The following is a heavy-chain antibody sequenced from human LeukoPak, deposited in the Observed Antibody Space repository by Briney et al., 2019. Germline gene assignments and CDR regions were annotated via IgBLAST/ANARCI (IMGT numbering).Heavy chain of an antibody. J-gene: IGHJ3*02. V-gene: IGHV5-51*01. CDR3: ALGAVRGLHAFDI. D-gene: IGHD3-10*01. CDR1: GYSFPAYW. CDR2: IFPGDSDT. Sequence: GESLKISCKGSGYSFPAYWIGWVRQMPGKGLEWMGIIFPGDSDTRYSPPFQGQVTISADKSVTTAYLQWSSLKASDTAMYYCALGAVRGLHAFDIWGQGTMVTVSS.